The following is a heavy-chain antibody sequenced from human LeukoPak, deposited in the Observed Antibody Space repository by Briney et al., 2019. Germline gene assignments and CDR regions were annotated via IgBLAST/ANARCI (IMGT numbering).Heavy chain of an antibody. D-gene: IGHD3-10*01. J-gene: IGHJ3*02. CDR3: AKYYYGSGSYYAFDI. V-gene: IGHV3-30-3*02. Sequence: GGSLRLSCAASGFTFSSYAMHWVRQAPGKGLEWVAVISYDGSNKYYADSVKGRFTISRDNSKNTVYLQMNSLRVEDTAVYYCAKYYYGSGSYYAFDIWGQGTMVTVSS. CDR2: ISYDGSNK. CDR1: GFTFSSYA.